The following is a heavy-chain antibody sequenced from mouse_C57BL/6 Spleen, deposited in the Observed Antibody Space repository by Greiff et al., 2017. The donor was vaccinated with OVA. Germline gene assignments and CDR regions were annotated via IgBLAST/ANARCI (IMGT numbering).Heavy chain of an antibody. D-gene: IGHD2-2*01. Sequence: DVQLQESGPGLVKPSQSLSLTCSVTGYSITSGYYWYWIRQLPGNQLEWMGYISYDGSNNYNPSLKNRISITRDTSKNQFFLKLNSVTTEDTATSYCARAGYDDYYAMDYWGQGTSVTVSS. CDR2: ISYDGSN. J-gene: IGHJ4*01. CDR3: ARAGYDDYYAMDY. CDR1: GYSITSGYY. V-gene: IGHV3-6*01.